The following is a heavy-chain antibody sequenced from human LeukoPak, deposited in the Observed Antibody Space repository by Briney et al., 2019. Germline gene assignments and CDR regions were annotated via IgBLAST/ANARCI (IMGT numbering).Heavy chain of an antibody. Sequence: SETLSLTCTVSGGSSSSYYWSWIQQPPGKALEWIGYIYYSGSTNYNPSLKSRVTISVDTSKNQFSLKLSSVTAADTAVYYCARRRDFWSGIGYWGQGTLVTVSS. CDR3: ARRRDFWSGIGY. CDR2: IYYSGST. J-gene: IGHJ4*02. CDR1: GGSSSSYY. D-gene: IGHD3-3*01. V-gene: IGHV4-59*01.